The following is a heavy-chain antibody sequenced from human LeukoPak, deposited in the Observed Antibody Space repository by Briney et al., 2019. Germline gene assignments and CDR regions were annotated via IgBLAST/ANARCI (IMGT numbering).Heavy chain of an antibody. D-gene: IGHD2-2*01. CDR2: INPNSRGT. Sequence: ASVKVSCKASGYTFTGYYMHWVRQAPGQGLEWMGWINPNSRGTNYAQKFQGRVTMTRDTSISTAYMELSRLRSEDTAVYYCASSSVVPAAMYYGMDVWGQGTTVTVSS. J-gene: IGHJ6*02. V-gene: IGHV1-2*02. CDR3: ASSSVVPAAMYYGMDV. CDR1: GYTFTGYY.